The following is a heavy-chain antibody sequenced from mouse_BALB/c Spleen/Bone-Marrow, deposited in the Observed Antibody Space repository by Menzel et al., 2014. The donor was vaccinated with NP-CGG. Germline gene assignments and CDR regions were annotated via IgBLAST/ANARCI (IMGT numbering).Heavy chain of an antibody. D-gene: IGHD2-10*02. CDR2: IYPSDSYT. J-gene: IGHJ4*01. Sequence: VKLMESGAELVRPGASVKVSCKASGYTFTSYWINWVNQRPGQGLEWIGTIYPSDSYTNYIQNFKDKSTLTVDKSSSTAYMQLNSPTSEDSAFNYCTRQYGNYYAMGYWGQGTSVTVSS. V-gene: IGHV1-69*01. CDR3: TRQYGNYYAMGY. CDR1: GYTFTSYW.